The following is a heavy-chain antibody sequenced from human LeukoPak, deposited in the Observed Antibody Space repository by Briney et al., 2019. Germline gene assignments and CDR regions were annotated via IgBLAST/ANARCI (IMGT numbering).Heavy chain of an antibody. CDR3: AREDMVRAHVKDY. D-gene: IGHD3-10*01. V-gene: IGHV1-2*02. CDR1: GYTFTGYY. CDR2: INPNSGGT. Sequence: GASVKVSCKASGYTFTGYYMHWVRQAPGQGLEWMGWINPNSGGTNYAQKFQGRVTMTRDTSISTAYMELSGLRSDDTAVYYCAREDMVRAHVKDYWGQGTLVTVSS. J-gene: IGHJ4*02.